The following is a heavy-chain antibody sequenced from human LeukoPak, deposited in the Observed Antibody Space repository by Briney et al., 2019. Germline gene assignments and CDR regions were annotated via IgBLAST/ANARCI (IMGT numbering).Heavy chain of an antibody. Sequence: ASVKVSCKASGYTFTDYYMHWVRQAPGQGLEWMGWINPNSGVTNFAQKFQGRVSMTRDTSISTAYMELSRLGSDDTAVYYCARLRPLAVAGVDWFDPWGQGTLVTVSS. CDR1: GYTFTDYY. CDR2: INPNSGVT. V-gene: IGHV1-2*02. J-gene: IGHJ5*02. D-gene: IGHD6-19*01. CDR3: ARLRPLAVAGVDWFDP.